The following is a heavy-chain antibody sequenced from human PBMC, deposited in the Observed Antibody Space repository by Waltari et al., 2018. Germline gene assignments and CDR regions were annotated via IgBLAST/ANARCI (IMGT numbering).Heavy chain of an antibody. J-gene: IGHJ6*02. CDR3: ARDYCERTNCHGMDV. D-gene: IGHD1-1*01. Sequence: WERRDPGKGLEWLEVSAHKERKIKSVASVRGRVTSSQDDSKKTRYLQMSSLRTADTAVYYWARDYCERTNCHGMDVWGQGTTVTVYS. CDR2: SAHKERKI. V-gene: IGHV3-30*03.